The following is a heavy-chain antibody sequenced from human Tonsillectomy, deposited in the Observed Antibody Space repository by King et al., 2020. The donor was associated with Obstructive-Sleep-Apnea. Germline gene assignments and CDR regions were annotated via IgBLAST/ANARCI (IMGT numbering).Heavy chain of an antibody. CDR2: IDWDGDK. CDR1: GFSLSTSYMS. V-gene: IGHV2-70*11. D-gene: IGHD1-26*01. J-gene: IGHJ3*02. Sequence: VTLKESGPALVKPTQTLTLTCTFSGFSLSTSYMSVSWIRQPPGKALEWLARIDWDGDKYYSTPLKSRLTLSKETSKNQVVLTMTNMDPVDTASYFCARNGGRYPDVDAFDIWGQGTLVTVSS. CDR3: ARNGGRYPDVDAFDI.